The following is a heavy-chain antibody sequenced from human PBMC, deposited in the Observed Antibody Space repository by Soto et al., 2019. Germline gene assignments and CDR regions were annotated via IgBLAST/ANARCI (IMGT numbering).Heavy chain of an antibody. V-gene: IGHV3-30*04. CDR3: ARGDGTVEAYCGTDCFTY. J-gene: IGHJ4*02. CDR1: GLTFSLCA. CDR2: ISYDEKHK. D-gene: IGHD2-21*02. Sequence: QVQLVESGGGVIQPGRSLRLSCAASGLTFSLCAMHWVRQAPGKGLEWVAVISYDEKHKFYADSVKGRFSISRDNSRNTLFLQMNSLTAEDTAVDYCARGDGTVEAYCGTDCFTYWGQGTLVTVSS.